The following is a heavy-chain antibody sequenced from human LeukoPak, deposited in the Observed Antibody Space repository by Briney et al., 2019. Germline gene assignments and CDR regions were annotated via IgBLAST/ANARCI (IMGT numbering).Heavy chain of an antibody. Sequence: PSQTLSLTCAVSGGSIGSGGYSWSWIRQPPGKGLEWIGYIYHSGSTYYNPSLKSRVTISVDRSKNQFSLKLSSVTAADTAVYYCAGTADTAMDYWDQGTLVTVSS. D-gene: IGHD5-18*01. V-gene: IGHV4-30-2*01. CDR1: GGSIGSGGYS. J-gene: IGHJ4*02. CDR2: IYHSGST. CDR3: AGTADTAMDY.